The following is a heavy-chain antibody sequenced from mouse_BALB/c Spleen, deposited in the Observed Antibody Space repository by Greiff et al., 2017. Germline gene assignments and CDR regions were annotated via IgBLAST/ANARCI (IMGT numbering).Heavy chain of an antibody. CDR3: ARGIYYDYDSYAMDY. CDR1: GFSLTSYG. J-gene: IGHJ4*01. D-gene: IGHD2-4*01. CDR2: IWAGGST. V-gene: IGHV2-9*02. Sequence: QVQLKESGPGLVAPSQSLSITCTVSGFSLTSYGVHWVRQPPGKGLEWLGVIWAGGSTNYNSALMSRLSISKDNSKSQVFLKMNSLQTDDTAMYYCARGIYYDYDSYAMDYWGQGTSGTVAS.